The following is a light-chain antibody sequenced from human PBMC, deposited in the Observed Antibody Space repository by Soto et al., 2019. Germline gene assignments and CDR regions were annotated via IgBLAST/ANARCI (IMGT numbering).Light chain of an antibody. CDR1: QSVSSY. J-gene: IGKJ1*01. V-gene: IGKV3-11*01. Sequence: EIVLTQSPATLSLSPGERATLSCRASQSVSSYLAWYQQKPGQAPRLLIYDASNRATGIPARFSGSGSGTAFTLTISSLDPEDFAVYYCQQRSNWPSTFGQGTKVQIK. CDR3: QQRSNWPST. CDR2: DAS.